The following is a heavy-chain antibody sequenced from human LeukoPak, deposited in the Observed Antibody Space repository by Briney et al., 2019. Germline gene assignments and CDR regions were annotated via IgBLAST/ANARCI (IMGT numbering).Heavy chain of an antibody. J-gene: IGHJ4*02. D-gene: IGHD2-8*01. CDR3: ARDCSNGVCYPRDY. CDR1: GYTLSGYG. CDR2: ITTYNGDK. Sequence: ASVKVSCKASGYTLSGYGISWLRQAPGQGLEWVGWITTYNGDKKYSQKFQGRVTMTTDTSTSTYYMDLKTLRSDDTAIYYRARDCSNGVCYPRDYWGQGTLVIVSA. V-gene: IGHV1-18*01.